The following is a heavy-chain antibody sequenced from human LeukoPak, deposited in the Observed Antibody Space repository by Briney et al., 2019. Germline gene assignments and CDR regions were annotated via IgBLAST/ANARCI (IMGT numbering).Heavy chain of an antibody. Sequence: PGGSLRLSCAASGFTFSGSAMHWVRQASGKGLEWVGRIRSKADSYATAYAPSVKGRFTISRDGSKNTASLQMNSLKTEDTAVYYCAKDRCSNGIGCLYYYMDVWGKGTTVTISS. CDR1: GFTFSGSA. CDR2: IRSKADSYAT. V-gene: IGHV3-73*01. J-gene: IGHJ6*03. D-gene: IGHD2-8*01. CDR3: AKDRCSNGIGCLYYYMDV.